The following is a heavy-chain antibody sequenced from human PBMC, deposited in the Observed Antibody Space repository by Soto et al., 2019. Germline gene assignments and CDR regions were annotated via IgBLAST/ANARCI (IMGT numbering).Heavy chain of an antibody. CDR1: GFTFSSYG. CDR2: IWYDGSNK. Sequence: GGSLRLSCAASGFTFSSYGMHWVRQAPGKGLEWVAVIWYDGSNKYYADSVKGRLTISRDNSKNTLYLQMNSLRAEDTAVYYCARDRVRYYYDSSGLKAFDIWGQGTMVTVSS. CDR3: ARDRVRYYYDSSGLKAFDI. D-gene: IGHD3-22*01. V-gene: IGHV3-33*01. J-gene: IGHJ3*02.